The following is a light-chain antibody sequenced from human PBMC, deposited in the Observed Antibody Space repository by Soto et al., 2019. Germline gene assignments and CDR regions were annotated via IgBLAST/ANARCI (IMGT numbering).Light chain of an antibody. J-gene: IGLJ2*01. CDR3: SSYTSVSTWL. V-gene: IGLV2-14*01. CDR2: EVT. Sequence: QLVLTQPASVSGSPGQSITISCAGTSRDVGGYNYVSWYQQYPGKAPKVIISEVTNRPSGVPNRFSGSKSGNTASLTISGLQAEDEADYYCSSYTSVSTWLFGGGTKLTVL. CDR1: SRDVGGYNY.